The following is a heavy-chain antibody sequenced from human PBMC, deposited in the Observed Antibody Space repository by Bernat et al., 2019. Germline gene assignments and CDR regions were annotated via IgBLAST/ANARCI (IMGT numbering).Heavy chain of an antibody. CDR2: ISSSSSYI. CDR1: GFTFSSYS. J-gene: IGHJ6*02. D-gene: IGHD6-13*01. CDR3: ARDKIGIAAAEGYYYYGMDV. Sequence: EVQLVESGGGLVKPGGSLRLSCAASGFTFSSYSMNWVRQAPGKRLEWVSSISSSSSYIYYADSVKGRFTISRDNAKNSLYLQMNSLRAEDTAVYYCARDKIGIAAAEGYYYYGMDVWGQGTTVTVSS. V-gene: IGHV3-21*01.